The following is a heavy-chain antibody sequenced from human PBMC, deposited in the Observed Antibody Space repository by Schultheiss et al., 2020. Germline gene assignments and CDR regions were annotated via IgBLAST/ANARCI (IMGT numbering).Heavy chain of an antibody. CDR1: GGSISSNSYY. J-gene: IGHJ6*04. D-gene: IGHD6-6*01. V-gene: IGHV4-39*07. CDR3: VRGRSEYGSSSDLYNYFMDV. Sequence: SETLSLTCTVSGGSISSNSYYWGWIRQPPGKGLEWVGTIYHSGGTYYNPSLKSQVAISLDTSNNQFSLRLSSVTAADTAVYYCVRGRSEYGSSSDLYNYFMDVWGIGTTVTVSS. CDR2: IYHSGGT.